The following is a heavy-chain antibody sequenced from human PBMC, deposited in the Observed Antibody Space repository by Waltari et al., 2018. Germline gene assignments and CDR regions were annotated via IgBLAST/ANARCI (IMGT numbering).Heavy chain of an antibody. V-gene: IGHV3-7*01. CDR2: IKQDGIDK. Sequence: EVQLVESGGGLVQPGGSLRLSCAASGFTFSNHWMSWVRQAPGKGLEWGARIKQDGIDKYYVDSVKGRFTISRDNANNSLYLQMNSLRAEETAVYYCARVSGGWFDPWGQGTLVTVSS. D-gene: IGHD2-15*01. J-gene: IGHJ5*02. CDR3: ARVSGGWFDP. CDR1: GFTFSNHW.